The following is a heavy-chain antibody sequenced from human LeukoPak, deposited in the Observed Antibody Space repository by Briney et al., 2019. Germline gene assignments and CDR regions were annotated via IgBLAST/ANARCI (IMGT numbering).Heavy chain of an antibody. D-gene: IGHD4-17*01. V-gene: IGHV3-53*01. CDR1: GFTVSSNY. CDR3: ARVSYRYGDGSHPIDY. CDR2: IYSGGST. Sequence: GSLRLSCAASGFTVSSNYMSWVRQAPGKGLEWVSVIYSGGSTYYADSVKGRFTTSRDNSKNTLYLQMNSLRAEDTAVYYCARVSYRYGDGSHPIDYWGQGTLVTVS. J-gene: IGHJ4*02.